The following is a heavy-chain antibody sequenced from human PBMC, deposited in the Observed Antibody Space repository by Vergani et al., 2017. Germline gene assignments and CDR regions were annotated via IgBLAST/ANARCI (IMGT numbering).Heavy chain of an antibody. CDR2: ISSSSSTI. J-gene: IGHJ3*02. Sequence: EVQLVESGGGLVQPGGSLRLSCAASGFTFSSYSMNWVRQAPGKGLEWVSYISSSSSTIYYADSVKGRFTISRDSAKNSLYLQMNSLRAEDTAVYYCARDRGWNDPFDAFDIWGQGTMVTVSS. V-gene: IGHV3-48*01. D-gene: IGHD1-1*01. CDR3: ARDRGWNDPFDAFDI. CDR1: GFTFSSYS.